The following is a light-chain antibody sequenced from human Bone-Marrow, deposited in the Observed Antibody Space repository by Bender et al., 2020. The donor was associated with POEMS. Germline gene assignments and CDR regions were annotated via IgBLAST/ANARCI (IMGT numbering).Light chain of an antibody. CDR3: SSYAGTYTFV. J-gene: IGLJ1*01. CDR1: SSDVGGYKY. CDR2: DVS. Sequence: QSALTQPASVSGSPGQSITISCTGTSSDVGGYKYVSWYQQHPGKAPKLMIYDVSNRPSGVSNRFSGSKSANTASLTISGLQAEDEADYYCSSYAGTYTFVFGTGTKVTVL. V-gene: IGLV2-14*01.